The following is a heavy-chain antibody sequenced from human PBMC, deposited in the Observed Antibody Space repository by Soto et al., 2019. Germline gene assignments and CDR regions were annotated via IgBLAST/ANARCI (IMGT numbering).Heavy chain of an antibody. D-gene: IGHD2-21*02. CDR3: AKDGSWGDHYYFDN. CDR1: GFMFSSYA. V-gene: IGHV3-23*01. CDR2: ISGSGGST. J-gene: IGHJ4*02. Sequence: VQLLESGGGLVRPGGSLRLSCRVSGFMFSSYAMTWVRQVPGKGLEWVSSISGSGGSTYYSDSVRGRFTISRDNSKKVLYLEMNRLKGDDTAVYFCAKDGSWGDHYYFDNWGQGTLVTVSS.